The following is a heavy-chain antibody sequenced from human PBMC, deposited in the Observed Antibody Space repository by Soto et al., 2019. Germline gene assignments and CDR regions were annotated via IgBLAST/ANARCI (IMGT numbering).Heavy chain of an antibody. Sequence: PGGSRRLSCAASGFTFSSYAMHWVRQAPGKGLEWVAVISYDGSNKYYADSVKGRFTISRDNSKNTLYLQMNSLRAEDTAVYYCASTPYYYEGPHDYWGQGTLVTVSS. D-gene: IGHD3-22*01. J-gene: IGHJ4*02. CDR3: ASTPYYYEGPHDY. CDR2: ISYDGSNK. CDR1: GFTFSSYA. V-gene: IGHV3-30-3*01.